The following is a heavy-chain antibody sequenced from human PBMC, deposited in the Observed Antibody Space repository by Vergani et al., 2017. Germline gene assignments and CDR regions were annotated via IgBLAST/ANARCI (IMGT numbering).Heavy chain of an antibody. D-gene: IGHD2-2*01. CDR3: VSGELYARDHYGVDV. V-gene: IGHV1-69*12. J-gene: IGHJ6*02. CDR2: TIPAFGSI. CDR1: GGIFNDYG. Sequence: QVQVVQSGAEVKKPGSSVKVSCKASGGIFNDYGFSWVRQAPGQGLEWMGGTIPAFGSINYAQKFQDRVSMIADASTRTVYMELRSLRAEDTDVYYCVSGELYARDHYGVDVWGRGTTVTVSS.